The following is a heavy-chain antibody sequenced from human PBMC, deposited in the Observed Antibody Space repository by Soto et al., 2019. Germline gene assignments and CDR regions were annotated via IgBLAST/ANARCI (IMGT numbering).Heavy chain of an antibody. CDR1: GYTFTSYG. CDR2: ISAYNGNT. D-gene: IGHD6-13*01. CDR3: ARDSPVTSAGPYDFDI. Sequence: QVQLVQSGAEVKKPGASVKVSCKASGYTFTSYGISWVRQAPGQGLEWMGWISAYNGNTNYAQKLQGRVTRTTDTFTSTAYMERRSLRSDDTAVYYCARDSPVTSAGPYDFDIWGQGRMVTVSS. V-gene: IGHV1-18*01. J-gene: IGHJ3*02.